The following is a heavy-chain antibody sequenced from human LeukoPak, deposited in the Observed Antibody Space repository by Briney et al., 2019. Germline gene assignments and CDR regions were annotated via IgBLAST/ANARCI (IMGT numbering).Heavy chain of an antibody. CDR2: IYHSGST. J-gene: IGHJ3*02. CDR3: ARGGYSYGYVEDAFDI. D-gene: IGHD5-18*01. Sequence: PSETLSLTCTVSGYSISSGYYWGWIRQPPGKGLEWIGSIYHSGSTYYNPSLKSRVTISVDTSKNQFSLKLSSVTAADTAVYYCARGGYSYGYVEDAFDIWGQGTMVTVSS. CDR1: GYSISSGYY. V-gene: IGHV4-38-2*02.